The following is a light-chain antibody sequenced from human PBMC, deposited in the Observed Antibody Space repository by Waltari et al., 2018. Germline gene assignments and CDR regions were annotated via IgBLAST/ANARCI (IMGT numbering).Light chain of an antibody. J-gene: IGKJ1*01. CDR3: MQIKQLPPWT. V-gene: IGKV2D-29*01. Sequence: DVVMTQTPLSLSVTPGQPASISCKSSQSLLHSDGKTYLSWYLQKPGQPPQLLISEVSNQVSGVPDRFSGSGSGTDFTLKISRVEAEDVGVYYCMQIKQLPPWTFGQGTKVEIK. CDR2: EVS. CDR1: QSLLHSDGKTY.